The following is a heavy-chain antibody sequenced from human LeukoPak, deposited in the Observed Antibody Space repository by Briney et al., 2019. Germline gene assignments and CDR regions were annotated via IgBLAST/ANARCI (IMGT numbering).Heavy chain of an antibody. Sequence: PSETLSLTCTVSGGSISSYYWSWIRQPPGKGLEWIGYIYYSGSTNYNPSLKSRVTISVDTSKNQFSPKLSSVTAADTAVYYCARSVVAARYWFDPWGQGTLVTVSS. CDR1: GGSISSYY. J-gene: IGHJ5*02. CDR2: IYYSGST. D-gene: IGHD2-15*01. CDR3: ARSVVAARYWFDP. V-gene: IGHV4-59*01.